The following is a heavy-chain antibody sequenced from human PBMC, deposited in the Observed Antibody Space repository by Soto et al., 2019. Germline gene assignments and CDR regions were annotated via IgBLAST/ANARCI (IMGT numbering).Heavy chain of an antibody. CDR1: GGTFSSYA. CDR3: ARSEYSYGDAFDI. V-gene: IGHV1-69*13. Sequence: ASVKVSCKASGGTFSSYAISWVRQAPGQGLEGMGGIIPIFGTANYAQKFQGRVTITADESTSTAYMELSSLRSEDTAVYYCARSEYSYGDAFDIWGQGTMVTVSS. J-gene: IGHJ3*02. D-gene: IGHD5-18*01. CDR2: IIPIFGTA.